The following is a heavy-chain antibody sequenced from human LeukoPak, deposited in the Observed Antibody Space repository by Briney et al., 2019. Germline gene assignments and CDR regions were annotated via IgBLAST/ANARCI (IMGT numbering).Heavy chain of an antibody. V-gene: IGHV3-49*04. J-gene: IGHJ4*02. CDR1: GFTFGDYA. Sequence: GGSLRLSCTASGFTFGDYAMSWVRQAPGKGLEWVGFIRSKAYGGTTEYAASVKGRFTISRDDSKSIAYLQMNSLKTADTAVYYCTTEGWFGELLYGYWGQGTLVTVSS. CDR2: IRSKAYGGTT. D-gene: IGHD3-10*01. CDR3: TTEGWFGELLYGY.